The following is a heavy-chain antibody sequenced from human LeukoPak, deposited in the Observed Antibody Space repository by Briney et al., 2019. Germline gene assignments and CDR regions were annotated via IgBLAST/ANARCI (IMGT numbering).Heavy chain of an antibody. CDR2: IDPSDSYT. Sequence: GESLKISCKGSGYSFTGYWISWVRQMPGKGLEWMGRIDPSDSYTNYSPSFQGHVTISADKSISTAYLQWSSLKASDTAMYYCARVRRYGSGSSWFDPWGQGTLVTVSS. CDR1: GYSFTGYW. CDR3: ARVRRYGSGSSWFDP. D-gene: IGHD3-10*01. J-gene: IGHJ5*02. V-gene: IGHV5-10-1*01.